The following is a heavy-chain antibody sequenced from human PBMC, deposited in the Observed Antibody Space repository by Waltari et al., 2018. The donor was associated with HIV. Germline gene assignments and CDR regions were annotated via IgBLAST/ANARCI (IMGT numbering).Heavy chain of an antibody. Sequence: QLQLRESGPGLVKPLETLALNYSVSGGSITSYLWSWYRQPPGKGLEWIGYIHSTGSTNYNPSLKSRVTISVDTSKTVFSLQLNSVTAADTAIYYCARGIFGGNPGYWGRGTLITVS. D-gene: IGHD2-15*01. CDR2: IHSTGST. CDR1: GGSITSYL. V-gene: IGHV4-59*01. CDR3: ARGIFGGNPGY. J-gene: IGHJ4*02.